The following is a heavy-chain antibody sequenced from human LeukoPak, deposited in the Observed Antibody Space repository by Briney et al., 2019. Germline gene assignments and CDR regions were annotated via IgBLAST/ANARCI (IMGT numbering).Heavy chain of an antibody. V-gene: IGHV4-39*07. J-gene: IGHJ4*02. Sequence: PSETLSLTCTVSGGSISSSGYYWGWLRQPPGKGLEWIGSAYYSGRTYYTPSLRSRVTISGDTSKNQFSLKLSSVTAADTAVYYCAITMPAYGSYYFDYWGQGTLVTVSS. CDR1: GGSISSSGYY. D-gene: IGHD3-10*01. CDR3: AITMPAYGSYYFDY. CDR2: AYYSGRT.